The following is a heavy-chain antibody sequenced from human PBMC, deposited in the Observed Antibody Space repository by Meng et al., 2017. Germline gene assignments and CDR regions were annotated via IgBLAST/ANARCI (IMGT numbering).Heavy chain of an antibody. V-gene: IGHV1-69*06. CDR3: ARGGGNPDGDYVWFDH. CDR1: GGTFSSYA. J-gene: IGHJ5*02. D-gene: IGHD4-17*01. CDR2: IIPIFGTA. Sequence: QGQVVESGAEVKKPGSSVKVSCKASGGTFSSYAISWVRQAPGQGLEWMGGIIPIFGTANYAQKFQGRVTITADKSTSTAYMELSSLRSEDTAVYYCARGGGNPDGDYVWFDHWGQGTLVTVSS.